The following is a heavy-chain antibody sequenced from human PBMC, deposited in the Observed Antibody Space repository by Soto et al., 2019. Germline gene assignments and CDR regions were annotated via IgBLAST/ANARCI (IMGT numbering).Heavy chain of an antibody. V-gene: IGHV1-18*01. CDR3: AMVDLYVTPTPQDV. CDR1: GYIFVNYG. Sequence: QVQLEQSGDEVKKPGASVKVSCKASGYIFVNYGIAWVRQAPGQGLEWLGWISPYTGNTYYAPKVQGRPTLTTDTSTSTRFMDLGSLTSADTAVYYCAMVDLYVTPTPQDVWGQGTTVTVSS. J-gene: IGHJ6*02. D-gene: IGHD3-16*01. CDR2: ISPYTGNT.